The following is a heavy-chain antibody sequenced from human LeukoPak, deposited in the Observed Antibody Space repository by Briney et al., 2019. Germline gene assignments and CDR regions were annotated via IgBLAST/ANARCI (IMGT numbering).Heavy chain of an antibody. V-gene: IGHV3-23*01. Sequence: PGGSLRLSCAASGFTFSSCAMSWVRQAPGKGLEWVSAISGSGGSTYYADSVKGRFTISRDNSKNTLYLQMNSLRAEDTAVYYCAKGRLDWLSLDYWGQGTLVTVSS. CDR1: GFTFSSCA. CDR3: AKGRLDWLSLDY. CDR2: ISGSGGST. D-gene: IGHD3-9*01. J-gene: IGHJ4*02.